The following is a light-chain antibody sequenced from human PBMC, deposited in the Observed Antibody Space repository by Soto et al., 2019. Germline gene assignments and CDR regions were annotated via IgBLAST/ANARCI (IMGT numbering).Light chain of an antibody. CDR1: SSDVGGYNY. CDR2: GVS. V-gene: IGLV2-14*01. J-gene: IGLJ1*01. Sequence: QSALTQPASVSGSPGQSITISCTRTSSDVGGYNYVSWYQQHPGKAPKLMISGVSNRPSGVSNRFSGSKSGNTASLTISGLQTEDEADYYCISYTTSVTYVFGTGTKLTV. CDR3: ISYTTSVTYV.